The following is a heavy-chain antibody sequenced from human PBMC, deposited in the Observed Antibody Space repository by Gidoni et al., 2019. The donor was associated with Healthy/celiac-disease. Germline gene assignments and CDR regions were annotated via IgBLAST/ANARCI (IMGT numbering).Heavy chain of an antibody. CDR3: AKDSAAYSSSWYDDYFDY. CDR2: ISGSGGST. D-gene: IGHD6-13*01. J-gene: IGHJ4*02. Sequence: EVQLLESGGGLVQPGGSLRLSCAASGFTFSSHAMSWVRQAPGKGLEWVSAISGSGGSTYYADSVKGRFTISRDNSKNTLYLQMNSLRAEDTAVYYCAKDSAAYSSSWYDDYFDYWGQGTLVTVSS. V-gene: IGHV3-23*01. CDR1: GFTFSSHA.